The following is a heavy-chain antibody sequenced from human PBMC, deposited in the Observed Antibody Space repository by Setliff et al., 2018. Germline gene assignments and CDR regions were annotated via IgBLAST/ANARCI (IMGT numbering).Heavy chain of an antibody. J-gene: IGHJ4*02. CDR1: GFTFSYYA. V-gene: IGHV3-21*01. D-gene: IGHD6-13*01. CDR3: ARGVKQIFGYSSSWCDY. CDR2: ISSDSRYI. Sequence: PGGSLRLSCAASGFTFSYYAMTWVRQAPGKGLEWVSSISSDSRYIYYADSLKGRFTISRDNAKNTLYLQMNSLRAEDTAVYYCARGVKQIFGYSSSWCDYWGQGTLVTVSS.